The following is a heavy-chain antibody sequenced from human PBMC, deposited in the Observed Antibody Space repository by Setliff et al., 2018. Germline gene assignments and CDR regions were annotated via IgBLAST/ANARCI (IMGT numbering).Heavy chain of an antibody. D-gene: IGHD2-21*02. J-gene: IGHJ4*02. CDR1: GFTFSSYG. CDR3: ARAIVVTAIHDY. Sequence: HPGGSLRLSCAASGFTFSSYGMHWVRQAPGKGLEWVAFIRYDGSNKYYADSVKGRFTISRDNSKNTLYLQMNSLRAEDTAVYYCARAIVVTAIHDYWGQGTLVTVSS. CDR2: IRYDGSNK. V-gene: IGHV3-30*02.